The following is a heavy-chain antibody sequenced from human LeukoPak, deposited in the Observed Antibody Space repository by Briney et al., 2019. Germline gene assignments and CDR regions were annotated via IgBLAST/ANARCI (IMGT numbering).Heavy chain of an antibody. D-gene: IGHD3-16*02. V-gene: IGHV1-69*01. Sequence: SVKVSCKASGGTFSSYAISWVRQAPGQGLEWMGGIIPIFGTANYAQKFQGRVTITADESTSTAYMELSSLRSEDTAVYYCARDWRPPYDYIWGSYRPRNWFDPWGQGTLVTVSS. J-gene: IGHJ5*02. CDR2: IIPIFGTA. CDR1: GGTFSSYA. CDR3: ARDWRPPYDYIWGSYRPRNWFDP.